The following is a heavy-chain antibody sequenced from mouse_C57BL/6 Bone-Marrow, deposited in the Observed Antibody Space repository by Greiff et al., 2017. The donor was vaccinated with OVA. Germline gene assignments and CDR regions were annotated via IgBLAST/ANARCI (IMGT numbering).Heavy chain of an antibody. J-gene: IGHJ2*01. CDR2: IYPRSGNT. CDR1: GYTFTSYG. D-gene: IGHD4-1*02. CDR3: ARSTADYFDY. V-gene: IGHV1-81*01. Sequence: QVQLQQSGAELARPGASVKLSCKASGYTFTSYGISWVKQRTGLGLEWIGEIYPRSGNTYSHEKFKGKATLTADKSSSSAYMELRRLTSEDSAVYFCARSTADYFDYWGQGTTLTVSS.